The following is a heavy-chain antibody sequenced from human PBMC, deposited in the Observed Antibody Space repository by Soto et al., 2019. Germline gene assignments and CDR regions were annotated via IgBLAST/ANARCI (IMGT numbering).Heavy chain of an antibody. CDR3: ARDPYGSGSYYKGDAFDI. CDR1: GGSISSSNW. V-gene: IGHV4-4*02. D-gene: IGHD3-10*01. Sequence: SETLSLTCAVSGGSISSSNWWSWVRQPPGKGLEWIGEIYHSGSTNYNPSLKSRVTISVDKSKNQFALRLSSVTAADTAVYYCARDPYGSGSYYKGDAFDIWGQGTMVTVSS. J-gene: IGHJ3*02. CDR2: IYHSGST.